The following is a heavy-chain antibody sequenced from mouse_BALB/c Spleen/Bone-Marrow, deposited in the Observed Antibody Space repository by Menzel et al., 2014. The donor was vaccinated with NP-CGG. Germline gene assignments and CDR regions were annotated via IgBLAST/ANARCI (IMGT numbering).Heavy chain of an antibody. J-gene: IGHJ3*01. CDR3: ARNYKSAWFTY. Sequence: QVQLQQSGPELVTPGASVKLSCKASDYTFTSSDINWVRQGPEQGLEWMGWIFPGDGSTKYNEKFKGKATLTIDKSSSTAYMQLSRLTSEDSAVYFCARNYKSAWFTYWGQGTLVTVSA. CDR2: IFPGDGST. V-gene: IGHV1-85*01. D-gene: IGHD2-12*01. CDR1: DYTFTSSD.